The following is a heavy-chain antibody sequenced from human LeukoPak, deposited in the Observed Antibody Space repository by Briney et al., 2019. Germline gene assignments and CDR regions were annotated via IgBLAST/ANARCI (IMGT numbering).Heavy chain of an antibody. V-gene: IGHV3-73*01. CDR2: IRSKANGYAT. J-gene: IGHJ4*02. D-gene: IGHD6-13*01. CDR1: GFTFSTHD. Sequence: GGSLRLSCAASGFTFSTHDVNWVRQASGKGLEWVGRIRSKANGYATAYAASVKGRFTISRDDSKNTAYLQMNSLKTEDTAVYYCTLIAAAGIGWGQGTLVTVSS. CDR3: TLIAAAGIG.